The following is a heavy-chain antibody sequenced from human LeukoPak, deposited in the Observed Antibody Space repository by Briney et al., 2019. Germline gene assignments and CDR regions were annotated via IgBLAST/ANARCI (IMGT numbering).Heavy chain of an antibody. J-gene: IGHJ5*02. Sequence: ASVTVSCKASGYTLTSYDINWVRQATGQGLEWMGWMNPSSGNTGYARKFQGRVTLTRNTSITTAYMELSSLRSEDTAVYYCARGPSAYCSGGSCYSGSAWFDPWGQGTLVTVSS. CDR3: ARGPSAYCSGGSCYSGSAWFDP. CDR1: GYTLTSYD. D-gene: IGHD2-15*01. CDR2: MNPSSGNT. V-gene: IGHV1-8*01.